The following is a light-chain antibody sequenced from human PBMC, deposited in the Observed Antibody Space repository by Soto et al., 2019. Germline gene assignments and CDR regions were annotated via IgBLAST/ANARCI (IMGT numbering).Light chain of an antibody. J-gene: IGKJ5*01. V-gene: IGKV3-11*01. CDR2: DAS. CDR3: QHRTNWPPVT. CDR1: QSVGSH. Sequence: EIVLTQSPATLSLSPGERAALSCRASQSVGSHLAWYQQKPGQPPRLLIYDASNRATGIPARFSGSGSGTDFTLTISSLEHEDFAVYYCQHRTNWPPVTFGQGTRLEIK.